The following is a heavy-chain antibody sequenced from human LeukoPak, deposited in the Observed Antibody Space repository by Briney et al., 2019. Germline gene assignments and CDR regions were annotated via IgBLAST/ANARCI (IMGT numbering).Heavy chain of an antibody. Sequence: HPGRSLRLSCAASGFTFSSYSMNWVRQAPGKGLEWVSYISSSSSTIYYADSVKGRFTISRDNAKNSLYLQMNSLRAEDTAVYYCARVLGIAVAGTGAEDYWGQGTLVTVSS. V-gene: IGHV3-48*01. CDR1: GFTFSSYS. CDR3: ARVLGIAVAGTGAEDY. CDR2: ISSSSSTI. D-gene: IGHD6-19*01. J-gene: IGHJ4*02.